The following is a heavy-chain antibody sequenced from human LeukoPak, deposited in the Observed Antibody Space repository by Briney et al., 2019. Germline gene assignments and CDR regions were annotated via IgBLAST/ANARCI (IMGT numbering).Heavy chain of an antibody. D-gene: IGHD6-19*01. CDR2: IYYSGST. Sequence: SETLSLTCTVSGGSISSYYWSWIRQPPGKGLEWIGYIYYSGSTNYNPSLKSRVTISVDTSKNQFSLKLSSVTAADTAVYYCALRSGWSRNRWFDPWGQGTLVTVSS. CDR1: GGSISSYY. J-gene: IGHJ5*02. CDR3: ALRSGWSRNRWFDP. V-gene: IGHV4-59*12.